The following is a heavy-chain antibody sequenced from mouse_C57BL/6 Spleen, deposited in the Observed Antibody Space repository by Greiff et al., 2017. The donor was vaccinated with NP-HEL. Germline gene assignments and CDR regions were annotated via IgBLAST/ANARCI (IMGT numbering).Heavy chain of an antibody. CDR3: ARRGDYYGSRGGAMDY. D-gene: IGHD1-1*01. Sequence: QVQLQQSGAELVKPGASVKLSCKASGYTFTSYWMHWVKQRPGQGLEWIGMIHPNSGSTNYNEKFKSKATLTVDKSSSTAYMQLSSLTSEDSAVYYCARRGDYYGSRGGAMDYWGQGTSVTVSS. CDR1: GYTFTSYW. V-gene: IGHV1-64*01. CDR2: IHPNSGST. J-gene: IGHJ4*01.